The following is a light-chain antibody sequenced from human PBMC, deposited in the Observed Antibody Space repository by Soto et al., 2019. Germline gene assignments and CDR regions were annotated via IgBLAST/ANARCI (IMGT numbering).Light chain of an antibody. V-gene: IGLV2-23*01. CDR3: CSYGGYNNVI. J-gene: IGLJ2*01. Sequence: QSALTQPASVSGSPGQSITISCTGTSSDVGSYNLVSWYQQHPGKAPKLMIYEGSKRPSGVSNRFSGSKSGNTASLTISGLQAEDEADYYCCSYGGYNNVIFGGGTKLTVL. CDR2: EGS. CDR1: SSDVGSYNL.